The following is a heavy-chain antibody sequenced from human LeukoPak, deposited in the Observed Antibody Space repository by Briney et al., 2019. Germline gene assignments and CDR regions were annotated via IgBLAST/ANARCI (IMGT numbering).Heavy chain of an antibody. D-gene: IGHD2-21*02. CDR1: GFTFSNDW. Sequence: GGSLRLSCAASGFTFSNDWMSWVRQAPGKGLEWVANIKQDGSEKYYVDSVKGRFTISRDNAKNSLDLQMNSLRPEDTAVYYCVSTATFDHWGRGTLVTVPS. V-gene: IGHV3-7*01. CDR2: IKQDGSEK. CDR3: VSTATFDH. J-gene: IGHJ4*02.